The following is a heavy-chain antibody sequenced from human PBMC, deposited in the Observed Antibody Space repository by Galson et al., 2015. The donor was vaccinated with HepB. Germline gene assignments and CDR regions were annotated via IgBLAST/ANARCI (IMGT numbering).Heavy chain of an antibody. V-gene: IGHV3-9*01. Sequence: SLRLSCAASGFTFDDYAMHWVRQAPGKGLEWVSGISWNSGSIGYADSVKGQFTISRDHAKNSLYLQMNSLRAEDTALYYCAKARTVTNDAFSIWGQGTMVTVSS. CDR3: AKARTVTNDAFSI. CDR2: ISWNSGSI. CDR1: GFTFDDYA. D-gene: IGHD4-17*01. J-gene: IGHJ3*02.